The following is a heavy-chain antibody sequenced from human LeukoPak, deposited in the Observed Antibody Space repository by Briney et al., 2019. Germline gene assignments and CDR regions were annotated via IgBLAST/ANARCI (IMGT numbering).Heavy chain of an antibody. D-gene: IGHD5-18*01. V-gene: IGHV3-74*01. J-gene: IGHJ4*02. Sequence: GGSLRLSCAASGFTFSSYWMHWVRQAPGKGLVWVSRINTDGSSTSYADSVKGRFTISRDNAKNTLYLQMNSLRAEDTAVYYCARDRVQLWGLDYWGQGTLVTVSS. CDR3: ARDRVQLWGLDY. CDR1: GFTFSSYW. CDR2: INTDGSST.